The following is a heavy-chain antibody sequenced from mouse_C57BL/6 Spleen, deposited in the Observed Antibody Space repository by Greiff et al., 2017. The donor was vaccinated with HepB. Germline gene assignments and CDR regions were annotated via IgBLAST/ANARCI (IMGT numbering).Heavy chain of an antibody. J-gene: IGHJ1*03. CDR1: GYTFTSYW. CDR3: ARSGYYGSRWYFDV. V-gene: IGHV1-50*01. CDR2: IDPSDSYT. D-gene: IGHD1-1*01. Sequence: QVQLQQPGAELVKPGASVKLSCKASGYTFTSYWMQWVKQRPGQGLEWIGEIDPSDSYTNYNQKFKGKATLPVDTASSTAYMQLSSLTSEDSAVYYCARSGYYGSRWYFDVWGTGTTVTVSS.